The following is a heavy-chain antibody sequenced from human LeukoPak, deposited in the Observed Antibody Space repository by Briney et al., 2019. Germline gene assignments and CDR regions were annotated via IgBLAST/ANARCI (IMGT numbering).Heavy chain of an antibody. Sequence: ASVKVSCKASGYTFTSYYMHWVRQAPGQGLEWMGIINPSGGSTSYAQKFQGRVTMTRDMSTSTVYMELSSLRSEDMAVYYCARGQKGYCSGGSCYVLGYWGQGTLVTVSS. CDR2: INPSGGST. CDR1: GYTFTSYY. J-gene: IGHJ4*02. D-gene: IGHD2-15*01. V-gene: IGHV1-46*01. CDR3: ARGQKGYCSGGSCYVLGY.